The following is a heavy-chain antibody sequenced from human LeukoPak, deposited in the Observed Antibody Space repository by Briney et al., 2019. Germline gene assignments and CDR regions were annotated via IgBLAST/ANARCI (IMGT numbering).Heavy chain of an antibody. V-gene: IGHV3-23*01. Sequence: PGGSLRLSCAASGFTVSSNYMSWVRQAPGKGLEWVSGISASGGSTYYPDSVKGRFTISRDNSKNTLYLQMNSLRAEDTALYYCATKGVGYSSAWSIDYWGQGTLVTVSS. CDR3: ATKGVGYSSAWSIDY. D-gene: IGHD6-19*01. J-gene: IGHJ4*02. CDR2: ISASGGST. CDR1: GFTVSSNY.